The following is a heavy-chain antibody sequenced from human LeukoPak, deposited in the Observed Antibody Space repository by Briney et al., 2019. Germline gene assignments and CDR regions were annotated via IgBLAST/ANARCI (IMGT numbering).Heavy chain of an antibody. CDR3: AKDILSGSYYEPFDY. D-gene: IGHD1-26*01. CDR1: GFTFSSYA. Sequence: PGGSLRLSCAASGFTFSSYAMSWVRQAPGKGLEWVSAISGSGGSTYYADSVKGRFTISRDNSKNTLYLQMNSLRAEDTAVYYCAKDILSGSYYEPFDYWGQGTLVTVSS. V-gene: IGHV3-23*01. J-gene: IGHJ4*02. CDR2: ISGSGGST.